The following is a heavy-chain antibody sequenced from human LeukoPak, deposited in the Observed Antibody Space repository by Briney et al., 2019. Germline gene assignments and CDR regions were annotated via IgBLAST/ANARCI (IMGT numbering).Heavy chain of an antibody. D-gene: IGHD6-19*01. CDR1: GFTFDDYA. CDR2: ISWNSGSI. Sequence: GGSLRLSCAASGFTFDDYAMHWVRQAPGKGLEWVSGISWNSGSIGYADSVKGRFTISRDNAKNSLYLQMNSLRAEDMALYYCAKAGGGYSSGWYGLSFDYWGQGTLVTVSS. J-gene: IGHJ4*02. V-gene: IGHV3-9*03. CDR3: AKAGGGYSSGWYGLSFDY.